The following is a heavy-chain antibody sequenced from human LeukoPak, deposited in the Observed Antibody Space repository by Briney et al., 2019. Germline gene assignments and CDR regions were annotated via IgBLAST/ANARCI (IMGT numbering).Heavy chain of an antibody. CDR3: ARGYCSSTSCPDFDL. CDR2: INHSGST. V-gene: IGHV4-34*01. CDR1: GGSFSGYY. Sequence: SETLSLTCAVYGGSFSGYYWSWIRQPPGKGLEWIGEINHSGSTNYNPSLKSRVTISVDTSKNQFSLKLSSVTAADTAVYYCARGYCSSTSCPDFDLWGRGTLVTVSS. D-gene: IGHD2-2*01. J-gene: IGHJ2*01.